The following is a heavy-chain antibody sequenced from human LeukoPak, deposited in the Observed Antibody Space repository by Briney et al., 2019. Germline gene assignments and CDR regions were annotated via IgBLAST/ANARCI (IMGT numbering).Heavy chain of an antibody. J-gene: IGHJ5*02. CDR2: ISRSGGST. CDR3: AKGRGTRVYNWFDT. D-gene: IGHD1-26*01. V-gene: IGHV3-23*01. CDR1: ESHA. Sequence: PGGSLRLSCAASESHAMTWVRQGPGKGPEWVSAISRSGGSTYYADSVKGRFTISRDKSNNTVYLQMNSLRAEDTAVYFCAKGRGTRVYNWFDTWGQGILVTVSS.